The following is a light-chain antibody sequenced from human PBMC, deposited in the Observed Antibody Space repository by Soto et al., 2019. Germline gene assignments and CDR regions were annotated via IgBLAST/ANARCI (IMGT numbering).Light chain of an antibody. Sequence: QSALTQPPSASGSPGQSVTISCTGTSSDVGGYNYVSWYQQHSGKAPNLMIYEVSKRPSGVPDRFSGSKSGNTASLTVSGLQAEDEADYYCSSYAGRNNFVVFGGGTKLTVL. V-gene: IGLV2-8*01. CDR2: EVS. CDR1: SSDVGGYNY. J-gene: IGLJ2*01. CDR3: SSYAGRNNFVV.